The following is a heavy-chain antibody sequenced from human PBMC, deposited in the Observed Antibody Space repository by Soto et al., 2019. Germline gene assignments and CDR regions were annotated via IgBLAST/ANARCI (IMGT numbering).Heavy chain of an antibody. CDR3: AKAYGSGSRYYYFGMDV. Sequence: PGGSLRLSCAASGFTFSSYGMHWVRQAPGKGLEWVAVISYDGSNKYYADSVKGRFTISRDNSKNTLYLQMNSLRAEDTAVYYCAKAYGSGSRYYYFGMDVRGQGTTVTVSS. CDR1: GFTFSSYG. V-gene: IGHV3-30*18. J-gene: IGHJ6*02. D-gene: IGHD3-10*01. CDR2: ISYDGSNK.